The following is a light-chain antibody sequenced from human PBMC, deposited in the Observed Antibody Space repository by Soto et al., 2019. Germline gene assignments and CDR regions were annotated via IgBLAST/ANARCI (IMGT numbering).Light chain of an antibody. CDR3: QLYSGSPWT. CDR2: GVS. CDR1: QSINNKY. Sequence: EIVLTQSPGTLSLSPGERATLSCRASQSINNKYLAWYQQEPGQTPMLLIHGVSIRATGIPDRFSVSGSGTDFTLTISRLEPEDFAVYYCQLYSGSPWTFGQGTKVEIK. J-gene: IGKJ1*01. V-gene: IGKV3-20*01.